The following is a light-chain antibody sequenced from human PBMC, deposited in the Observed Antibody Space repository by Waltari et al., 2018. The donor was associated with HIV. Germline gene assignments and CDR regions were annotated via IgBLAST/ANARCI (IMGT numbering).Light chain of an antibody. J-gene: IGKJ1*01. CDR1: QSVLHKSNNKNY. CDR2: WAS. Sequence: DIVMTQSPDSLGVSLGARATINCTSSQSVLHKSNNKNYIAWYQQKPGQPPKLLLYWASTRESGVPDRFSGSGSGTDFTLTISSLQAEDVSVYYCQQYYTTPPTFGQGTKVEI. CDR3: QQYYTTPPT. V-gene: IGKV4-1*01.